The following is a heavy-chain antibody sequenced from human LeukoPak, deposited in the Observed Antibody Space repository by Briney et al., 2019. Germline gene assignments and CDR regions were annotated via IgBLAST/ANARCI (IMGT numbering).Heavy chain of an antibody. V-gene: IGHV3-48*01. Sequence: GGSLRLSCVPSGFTFSSYNMNWVRQAPGKGLEWVSYISSSSSTIYYADSVKGRFTISRDNAKNSLYLQMNSLRADDTAVYYCATGGFDPWGQGTLVTVSS. CDR1: GFTFSSYN. CDR3: ATGGFDP. J-gene: IGHJ5*02. CDR2: ISSSSSTI.